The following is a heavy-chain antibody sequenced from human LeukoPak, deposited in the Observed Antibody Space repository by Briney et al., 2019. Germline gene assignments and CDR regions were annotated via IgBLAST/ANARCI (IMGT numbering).Heavy chain of an antibody. V-gene: IGHV3-33*06. D-gene: IGHD3-16*01. J-gene: IGHJ4*02. CDR2: IWHDGLNK. CDR1: GSSPNNYA. CDR3: AKAGQRSYAEAFDS. Sequence: GGSLRLSCAASGSSPNNYAMHWVRQATGKGLERVAVIWHDGLNKFYADFLKGRFTISRDFSKDTVYLQMSGLTVEDTAVYYCAKAGQRSYAEAFDSWGQGTLVTVS.